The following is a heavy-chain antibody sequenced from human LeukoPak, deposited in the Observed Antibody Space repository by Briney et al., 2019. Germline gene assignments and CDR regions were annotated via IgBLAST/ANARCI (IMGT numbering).Heavy chain of an antibody. CDR3: ARGVREYQLLDNWFDP. J-gene: IGHJ5*02. CDR1: GGSISSYY. Sequence: SETLSLTCTVSGGSISSYYWSWIRQPPGKGLEWIGYIYYSGSTNYNPSLKSRVTISVDTSKNQFSLKLSSVTAADTAVYYCARGVREYQLLDNWFDPWGQGTLVTVSS. D-gene: IGHD2-2*01. V-gene: IGHV4-59*01. CDR2: IYYSGST.